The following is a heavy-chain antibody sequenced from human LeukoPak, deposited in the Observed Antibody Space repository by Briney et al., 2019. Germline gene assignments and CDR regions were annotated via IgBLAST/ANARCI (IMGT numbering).Heavy chain of an antibody. CDR2: INWNGGRT. J-gene: IGHJ4*02. V-gene: IGHV3-20*04. D-gene: IGHD4-17*01. CDR3: ARDYDYGDYPGY. CDR1: GFMLDDYG. Sequence: GGSLRLSCAASGFMLDDYGMSWVRQAPGKGLEWVSGINWNGGRTGYADSVKGRFTISRDNAKDSLYLQMNSLRAEDTALYYCARDYDYGDYPGYWGQGTLVTVSS.